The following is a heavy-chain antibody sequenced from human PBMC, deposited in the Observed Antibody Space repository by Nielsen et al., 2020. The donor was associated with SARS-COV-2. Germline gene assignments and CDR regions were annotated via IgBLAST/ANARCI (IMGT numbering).Heavy chain of an antibody. CDR1: GGSISSYY. CDR3: ARHGSGSYAWFDP. D-gene: IGHD3-10*01. Sequence: SETLSLTCTVSGGSISSYYWSWIRQPPGKGLEWIGYIYYSGSTNYNPSLKSRVTISVDTSKNQFSLKLSSVTAADTAVYYCARHGSGSYAWFDPWGQGTPVTVSS. J-gene: IGHJ5*02. CDR2: IYYSGST. V-gene: IGHV4-59*01.